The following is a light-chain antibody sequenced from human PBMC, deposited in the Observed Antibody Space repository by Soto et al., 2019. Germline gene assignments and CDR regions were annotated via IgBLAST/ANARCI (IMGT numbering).Light chain of an antibody. CDR1: QRITSW. CDR3: QHYNNYPST. CDR2: DVS. V-gene: IGKV1-5*01. Sequence: DIQMTQSPSTLSASVGDRVTITCRASQRITSWLAWYQQKAGQAPKLLIYDVSSLESGVPSRFSGSGSGTEFTLTISGLQPDDFATYYCQHYNNYPSTFGQGTKVDIK. J-gene: IGKJ1*01.